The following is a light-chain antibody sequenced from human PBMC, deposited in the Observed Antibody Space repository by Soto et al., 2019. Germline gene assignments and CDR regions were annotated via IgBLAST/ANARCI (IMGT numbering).Light chain of an antibody. CDR3: QQYNNWPWT. Sequence: EIVMTQSPATLSVSPGERATLSCRASQSVSSNLAWYQQKHGQAPRLLIYGASTRATGIPARSSGSGSGTEFTLTNSSLLSEDFAVYYCQQYNNWPWTFGQGTKVEIK. J-gene: IGKJ1*01. CDR1: QSVSSN. CDR2: GAS. V-gene: IGKV3-15*01.